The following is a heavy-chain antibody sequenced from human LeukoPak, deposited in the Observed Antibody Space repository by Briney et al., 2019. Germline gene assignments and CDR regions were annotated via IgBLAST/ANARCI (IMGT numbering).Heavy chain of an antibody. CDR1: GFTFSGSV. D-gene: IGHD2-15*01. Sequence: PGGSLRLSCAASGFTFSGSVMHWVRQASGKGLEWVGRIRSKANNYATAYVASVKGRFTISRDDSKNTAFLQMNSLKTEDTAVYYCTSNYCSGGSCYLYWGQGTLVTVSS. CDR3: TSNYCSGGSCYLY. J-gene: IGHJ4*02. CDR2: IRSKANNYAT. V-gene: IGHV3-73*01.